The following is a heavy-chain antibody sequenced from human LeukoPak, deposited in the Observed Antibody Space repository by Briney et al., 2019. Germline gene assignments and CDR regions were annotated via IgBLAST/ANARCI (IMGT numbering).Heavy chain of an antibody. CDR3: VRDYYYESSGTTFDF. J-gene: IGHJ4*02. CDR1: GLTFSSYW. V-gene: IGHV3-7*01. D-gene: IGHD3-22*01. Sequence: GGSLRLSCAASGLTFSSYWMSWVRQAPGKGLEWVANIKEDGSEKYYVDSVKGRLTISRDNAKNSLYLQMNSLRAEDTAVYYCVRDYYYESSGTTFDFWGQGTLVTVSS. CDR2: IKEDGSEK.